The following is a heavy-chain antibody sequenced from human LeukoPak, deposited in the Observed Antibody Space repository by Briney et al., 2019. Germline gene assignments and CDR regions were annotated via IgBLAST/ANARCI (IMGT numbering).Heavy chain of an antibody. V-gene: IGHV3-23*01. CDR2: ISGSGDST. CDR1: GFTFSSYG. D-gene: IGHD1-1*01. J-gene: IGHJ6*02. CDR3: ARMGHDILVPSGMDV. Sequence: GGSLRLSCAASGFTFSSYGMSWVRQAPGKGLEWVASISGSGDSTYYADSVKGRVTISRDNAKNTLYVQMNSLRAEDTAVYYCARMGHDILVPSGMDVWGQGTTVTVSS.